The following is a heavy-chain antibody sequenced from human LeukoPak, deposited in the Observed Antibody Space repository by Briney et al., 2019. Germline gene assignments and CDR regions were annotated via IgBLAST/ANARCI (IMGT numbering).Heavy chain of an antibody. CDR3: TTSFLVYGDLYFDY. CDR1: GFTFSNAW. V-gene: IGHV3-15*01. J-gene: IGHJ4*02. D-gene: IGHD4-17*01. CDR2: IKSKTDGGTT. Sequence: PGGSLRLSCAASGFTFSNAWMSWVRQAPGKGLEWVGRIKSKTDGGTTDYAAPVKGRFTISRDDSKNTLYLQMNSLKTEDTAVYYCTTSFLVYGDLYFDYWGQGTLVTVSS.